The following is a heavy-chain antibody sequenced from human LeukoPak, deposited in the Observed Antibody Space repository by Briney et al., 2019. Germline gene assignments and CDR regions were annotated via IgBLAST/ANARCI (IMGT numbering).Heavy chain of an antibody. J-gene: IGHJ4*02. CDR1: GYTFTGYY. CDR3: ARAGPGITMVRGVIKYFDY. D-gene: IGHD3-10*01. V-gene: IGHV1-2*02. CDR2: INPNSGGT. Sequence: ASVKVSCKASGYTFTGYYMHWVRQAPGQGLEWMGWINPNSGGTNYAQKFQGRVTMTRDTSISTAYMELSRLRSDDTAVYYCARAGPGITMVRGVIKYFDYWGQGTLVTVPS.